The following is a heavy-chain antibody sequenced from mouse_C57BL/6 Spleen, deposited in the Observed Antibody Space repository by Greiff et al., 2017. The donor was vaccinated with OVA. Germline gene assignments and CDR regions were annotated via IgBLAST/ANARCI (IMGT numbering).Heavy chain of an antibody. J-gene: IGHJ4*01. V-gene: IGHV5-9*01. CDR1: GFTFSSYT. CDR2: ISGGGGNT. CDR3: AGLLYAMDY. Sequence: EVQLVESGGGLVKPGGSLKLSCAASGFTFSSYTMSWVRQTPEKRLEWVATISGGGGNTYYPDSVKGRFTISRDNAKNTLYLQMSSLRSEDTALYYCAGLLYAMDYWGQGTSVTVSS. D-gene: IGHD1-1*01.